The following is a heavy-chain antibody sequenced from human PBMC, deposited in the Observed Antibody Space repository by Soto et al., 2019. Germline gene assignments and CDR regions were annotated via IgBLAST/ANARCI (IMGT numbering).Heavy chain of an antibody. J-gene: IGHJ4*02. CDR2: INWDGGTT. V-gene: IGHV3-43*01. CDR1: GFTFDDYT. D-gene: IGHD5-18*01. Sequence: GGSLSLSCAASGFTFDDYTMHWVRQAPGKGLEWVSLINWDGGTTYYADSVKGRFTISRANSKNSLYLQMNSLRTEDTALYYCAKDAGYSSHFDYWGQGTLVTVSS. CDR3: AKDAGYSSHFDY.